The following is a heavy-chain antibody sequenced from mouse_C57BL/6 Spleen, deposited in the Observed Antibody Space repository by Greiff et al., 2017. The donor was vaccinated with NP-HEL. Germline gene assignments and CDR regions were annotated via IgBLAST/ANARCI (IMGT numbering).Heavy chain of an antibody. CDR1: GYTFTDYY. V-gene: IGHV1-19*01. CDR3: ARSSITTVVDYAMDY. Sequence: EVKLQESGPVLVKPGASVKMSCKASGYTFTDYYMNWVKQSHGKSLEWIGVINPYNGGTSYNQKFKGKATLTVDKSSSTAYMELNSLTSEDSAVYYCARSSITTVVDYAMDYWGQGTSVTVSS. J-gene: IGHJ4*01. CDR2: INPYNGGT. D-gene: IGHD1-1*01.